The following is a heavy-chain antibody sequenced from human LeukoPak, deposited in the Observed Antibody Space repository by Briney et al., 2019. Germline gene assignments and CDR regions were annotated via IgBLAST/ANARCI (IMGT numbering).Heavy chain of an antibody. CDR3: AKGRYYGSGKWGYFEY. D-gene: IGHD3-10*01. V-gene: IGHV3-23*01. J-gene: IGHJ4*02. CDR2: ISGSGGST. CDR1: GFTFSGYA. Sequence: GGSLRLSCAASGFTFSGYAMSWVRQAPGKGLEWVSGISGSGGSTYYADSVKGRLTISRDNSKNTLYLQMNSLRAEDTAAYYCAKGRYYGSGKWGYFEYWGQETLVTVSS.